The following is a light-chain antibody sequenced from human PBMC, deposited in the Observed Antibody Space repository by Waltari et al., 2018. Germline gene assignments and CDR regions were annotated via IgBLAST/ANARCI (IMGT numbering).Light chain of an antibody. V-gene: IGLV3-1*01. CDR3: QAWDSSTAYVV. Sequence: SYELSPPPSVSVSPGQTASITCSGDKLGDNYAGWYQQKPGQSPVLVIYQDSKRPSGIPERFSGSNSGNTATLTISGTQAMDEADYYCQAWDSSTAYVVFGGGTKLTVL. CDR1: KLGDNY. J-gene: IGLJ2*01. CDR2: QDS.